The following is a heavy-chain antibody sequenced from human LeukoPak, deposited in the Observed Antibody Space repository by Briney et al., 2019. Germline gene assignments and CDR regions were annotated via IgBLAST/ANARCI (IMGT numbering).Heavy chain of an antibody. CDR1: GFTFSSYA. D-gene: IGHD2-2*01. CDR2: IGGSGAST. V-gene: IGHV3-23*01. Sequence: GGSLRLSCAASGFTFSSYAMTWVRQAPGKGLEWVSAIGGSGASTYYADSVKGRFTISRDNSKNTLYLQMNSLRAEDTAVYYCAKGPVVPDATYYFDCWGQGTLLTVSS. CDR3: AKGPVVPDATYYFDC. J-gene: IGHJ4*02.